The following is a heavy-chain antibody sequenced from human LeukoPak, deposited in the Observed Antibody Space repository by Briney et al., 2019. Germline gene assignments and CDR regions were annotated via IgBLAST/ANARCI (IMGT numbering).Heavy chain of an antibody. CDR1: GGSISSSSYY. J-gene: IGHJ4*02. CDR2: IYYSGST. CDR3: ASHRHNGGHHF. V-gene: IGHV4-39*01. D-gene: IGHD3-16*01. Sequence: SETLSLTCTVSGGSISSSSYYWAWVRQPPGKGLEWMGSIYYSGSTYYNSALNSRLTISVDTSKNQFSLNLASVTAADTAVYYCASHRHNGGHHFWGQGTLVTVSS.